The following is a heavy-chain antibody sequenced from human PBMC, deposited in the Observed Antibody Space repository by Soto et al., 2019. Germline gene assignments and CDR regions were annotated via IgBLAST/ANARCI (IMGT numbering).Heavy chain of an antibody. Sequence: ASETLSLTCTVSGGSISSYYWTWIRQPPGKGLEWIGYIYYSGSTYYNPSLKSRVTISVDTSKNQFSLKLSSVTAADTAVYYCARHVWFDPWGQGTLVTVSS. J-gene: IGHJ5*02. CDR1: GGSISSYY. V-gene: IGHV4-59*08. CDR3: ARHVWFDP. CDR2: IYYSGST.